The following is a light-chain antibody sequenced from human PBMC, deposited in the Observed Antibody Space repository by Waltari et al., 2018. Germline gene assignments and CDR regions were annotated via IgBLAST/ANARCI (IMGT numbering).Light chain of an antibody. V-gene: IGKV1-39*01. CDR3: QQYNSYSWT. CDR2: AAS. CDR1: QSITIY. J-gene: IGKJ1*01. Sequence: DIQMTQSPSSLSASVGDRVAITCRASQSITIYLNWYQHKPGKAPKLLIYAASSLQGGVPTRFSGSGSGTDFNLTISTLQPEDFATYYCQQYNSYSWTFGQGTKVEIK.